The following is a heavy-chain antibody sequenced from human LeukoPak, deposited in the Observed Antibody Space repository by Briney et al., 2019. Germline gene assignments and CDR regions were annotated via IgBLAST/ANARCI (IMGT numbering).Heavy chain of an antibody. CDR3: ARDGYWFGELSDAFDI. CDR1: GFTFSNYW. D-gene: IGHD3-10*01. J-gene: IGHJ3*02. Sequence: GGSLRLSCAASGFTFSNYWMSWVRQAPGKGLEWVANINQDGSEKYYVDSVKGRFTISRDNAKKSLYLQMNSLRAEDTAVYYCARDGYWFGELSDAFDIWGQGTMVTVSS. V-gene: IGHV3-7*01. CDR2: INQDGSEK.